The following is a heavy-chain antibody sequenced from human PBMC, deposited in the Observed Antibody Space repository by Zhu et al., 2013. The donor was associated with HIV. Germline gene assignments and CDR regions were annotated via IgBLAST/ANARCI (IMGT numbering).Heavy chain of an antibody. J-gene: IGHJ4*02. CDR3: ARGVYYYDSSTYSYYFDY. CDR1: GYSFTTYA. CDR2: IHTSTGGT. V-gene: IGHV1-46*01. Sequence: QAQLVQSGADVKRPGASVMVSCKASGYSFTTYAMHWVRQAPGQGLEWMGIIHTSTGGTTYAQKFQGRVTITADDSTSTAYMELSSLTSEDTAVYYCARGVYYYDSSTYSYYFDYWGQGTLVTVSS. D-gene: IGHD3-22*01.